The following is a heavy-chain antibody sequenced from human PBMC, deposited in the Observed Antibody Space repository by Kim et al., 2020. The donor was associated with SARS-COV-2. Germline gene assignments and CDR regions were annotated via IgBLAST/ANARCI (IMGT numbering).Heavy chain of an antibody. D-gene: IGHD2-15*01. V-gene: IGHV3-23*01. CDR3: ATLPGVVVVAATQHYYYGMDV. Sequence: RFTISRDNSKNKLYLQMNSLRAEDTAVYYCATLPGVVVVAATQHYYYGMDVWGQGTTVTVSS. J-gene: IGHJ6*02.